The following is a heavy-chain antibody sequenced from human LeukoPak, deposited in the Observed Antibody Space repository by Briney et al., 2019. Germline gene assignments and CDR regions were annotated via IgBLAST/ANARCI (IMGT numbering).Heavy chain of an antibody. CDR2: LNHSGST. Sequence: PSETLSLTSAVYGGSFSGYYWSWIRQPPGKGLEWIGELNHSGSTNYNPSLKSRVTISVDTSKNQFSLKPSSVTAADTAVYYCARVDPKRALDYWDQGTLVTVSS. V-gene: IGHV4-34*01. CDR3: ARVDPKRALDY. J-gene: IGHJ4*02. D-gene: IGHD3/OR15-3a*01. CDR1: GGSFSGYY.